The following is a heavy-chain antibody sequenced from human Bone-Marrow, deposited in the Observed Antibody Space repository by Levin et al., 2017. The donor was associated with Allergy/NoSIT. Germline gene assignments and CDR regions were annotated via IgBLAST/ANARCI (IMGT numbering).Heavy chain of an antibody. CDR3: AKDRTYGILWNYGMDV. V-gene: IGHV3-21*01. D-gene: IGHD4-17*01. J-gene: IGHJ6*02. Sequence: SCAASGFNFSTYNMNWVRQTPGKGLEWVSSITRRSDYMYYADSVKGRFIISRDNAKNSLFLQMNSLRVDDTAVYYCAKDRTYGILWNYGMDVWGQGTTVTVS. CDR2: ITRRSDYM. CDR1: GFNFSTYN.